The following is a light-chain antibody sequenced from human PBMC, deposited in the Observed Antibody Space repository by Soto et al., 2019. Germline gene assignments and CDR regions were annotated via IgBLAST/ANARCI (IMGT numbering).Light chain of an antibody. Sequence: DVHMTQSPSTRSASVGDRVTITCRASQTINNWLAWYQQRPGKAPTFLIYDTTTLDTGVPSRFSGSGYGTDFMHTISLLQPADFAIYDCQQYHNYPWTFGQGTRVEI. J-gene: IGKJ1*01. CDR1: QTINNW. CDR2: DTT. V-gene: IGKV1-5*01. CDR3: QQYHNYPWT.